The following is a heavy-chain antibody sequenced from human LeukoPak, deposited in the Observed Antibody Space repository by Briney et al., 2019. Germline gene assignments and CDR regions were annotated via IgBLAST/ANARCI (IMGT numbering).Heavy chain of an antibody. D-gene: IGHD2-21*01. CDR2: ISSSSSYI. V-gene: IGHV3-21*01. CDR3: ARAAISVVDGFANYCMDV. CDR1: GFTFSTYS. J-gene: IGHJ6*03. Sequence: PGGSLRLSCAASGFTFSTYSMNWVRQAPGKGLEWVSSISSSSSYIYYADSVKGRFTISRDNAKNSLYLQMNSLRAEDTAVYYCARAAISVVDGFANYCMDVWGKGTTVTVSS.